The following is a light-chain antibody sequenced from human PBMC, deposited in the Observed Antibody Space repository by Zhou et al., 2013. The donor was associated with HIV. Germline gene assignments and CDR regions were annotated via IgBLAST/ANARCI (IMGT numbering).Light chain of an antibody. CDR1: QSISTW. V-gene: IGKV1-5*03. CDR2: KAS. CDR3: QQCNSPWT. J-gene: IGKJ1*01. Sequence: QMTQSRSTLSASVGDRVTITCRASQSISTWLAWYQQKPGKAPKLLIYKASSLESGVPSRFSGSGSGTEFTLTISSLQPDDFATYYCQQCNSPWTFGQGTKVEI.